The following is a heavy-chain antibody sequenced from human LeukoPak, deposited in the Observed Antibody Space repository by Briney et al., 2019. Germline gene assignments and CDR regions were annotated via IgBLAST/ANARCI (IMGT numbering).Heavy chain of an antibody. D-gene: IGHD3-16*01. CDR3: AREGGEWNYLDY. J-gene: IGHJ4*02. Sequence: ASVKVSCKASRYTFTGYYMHWFRQAPGQGLEWMGWINPNSGGTNYAQKFQGRVTMTRDTSISTAYMELSRLRSDDTAVYYCAREGGEWNYLDYWGQGTLVTVSS. CDR1: RYTFTGYY. CDR2: INPNSGGT. V-gene: IGHV1-2*02.